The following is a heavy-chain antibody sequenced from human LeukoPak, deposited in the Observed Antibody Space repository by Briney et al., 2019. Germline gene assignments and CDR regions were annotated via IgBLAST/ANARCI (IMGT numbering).Heavy chain of an antibody. Sequence: PGGSLRLSCAASGFTFSNYSMNWVRQAPGKGLEWVSSITSSGSYIYYADSVKGRFTISRDNARNSLYLQMNSLRAEDTAVYYCARDYGYSYGYDYWGQGTLVTVS. J-gene: IGHJ4*02. V-gene: IGHV3-21*04. D-gene: IGHD5-18*01. CDR3: ARDYGYSYGYDY. CDR1: GFTFSNYS. CDR2: ITSSGSYI.